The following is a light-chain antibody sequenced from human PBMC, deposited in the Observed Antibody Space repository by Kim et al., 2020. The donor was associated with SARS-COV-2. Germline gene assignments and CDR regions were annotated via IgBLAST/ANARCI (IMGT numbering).Light chain of an antibody. CDR3: SSRSSTSTYV. CDR2: DVN. CDR1: VSDVGAYNY. Sequence: GQSITIACTVTVSDVGAYNYVSWYQQYAGKAPKLLIYDVNKRPSGVSSRFSGSKSGNTASLTISGLQAEDDTDYYCSSRSSTSTYVFGTGTKVTVL. J-gene: IGLJ1*01. V-gene: IGLV2-14*03.